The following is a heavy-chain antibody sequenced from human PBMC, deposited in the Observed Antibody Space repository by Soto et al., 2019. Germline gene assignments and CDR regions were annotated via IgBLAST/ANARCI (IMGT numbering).Heavy chain of an antibody. CDR1: GFTFSSYG. J-gene: IGHJ5*02. V-gene: IGHV3-33*01. CDR2: IWYDGSNK. Sequence: QVQLVESGGGVVQPGRSLRLSCAASGFTFSSYGMHWVRQAPGKGLEWVAVIWYDGSNKYYADSVKGRFTISRDNSKNTLYLQMNSLRAEDTAVYYCARGIQLWPLNWFDPWGQGTLVTVSS. CDR3: ARGIQLWPLNWFDP. D-gene: IGHD5-18*01.